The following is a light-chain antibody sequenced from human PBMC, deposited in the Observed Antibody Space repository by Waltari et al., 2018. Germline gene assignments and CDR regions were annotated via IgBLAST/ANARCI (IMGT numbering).Light chain of an antibody. V-gene: IGLV2-11*01. CDR2: DVS. CDR1: SSDVGGYNY. CDR3: CSYAGSYTLV. J-gene: IGLJ2*01. Sequence: QSALTQPRSVSGSPGQSVTISCTGTSSDVGGYNYVSWYQQHPGKDPKLMIYDVSKRPSGVADRFSGAKSGNTAALTISGLQAGDEADYYCCSYAGSYTLVFGGGTKLTVL.